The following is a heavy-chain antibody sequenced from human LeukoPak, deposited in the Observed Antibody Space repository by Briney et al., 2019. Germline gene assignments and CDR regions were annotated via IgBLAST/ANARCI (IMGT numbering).Heavy chain of an antibody. J-gene: IGHJ4*02. D-gene: IGHD4-11*01. Sequence: PGGSLRLSCAASGFTFSDYYMSWIRQAPGKGLEWVSYISSSGSTIYYADSVKGRFTISRDNAKNSLYLQMNSLRAEDTAVYYCAKDRSNYPTYYFDYWGQGTLVTVSS. V-gene: IGHV3-11*04. CDR2: ISSSGSTI. CDR3: AKDRSNYPTYYFDY. CDR1: GFTFSDYY.